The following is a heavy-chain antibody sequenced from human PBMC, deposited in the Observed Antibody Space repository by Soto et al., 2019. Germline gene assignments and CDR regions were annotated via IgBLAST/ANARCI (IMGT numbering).Heavy chain of an antibody. D-gene: IGHD6-19*01. CDR1: GGSFSPYF. CDR2: INHSGST. J-gene: IGHJ2*01. Sequence: SETLSLTCAVYGGSFSPYFWSWIRQPPGKGLEWIGEINHSGSTNYNPSLTRRATLSVDTSKNQVSLKLTSVTAADTAVYHCAGLASGWQYYCVDFWGRGTPVTVSS. CDR3: AGLASGWQYYCVDF. V-gene: IGHV4-34*01.